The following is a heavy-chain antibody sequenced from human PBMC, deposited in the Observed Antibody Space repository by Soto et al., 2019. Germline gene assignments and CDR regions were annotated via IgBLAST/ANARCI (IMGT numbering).Heavy chain of an antibody. J-gene: IGHJ4*02. D-gene: IGHD3-3*01. V-gene: IGHV4-59*01. Sequence: QVQLQESGPGLVKPSETLSLNCIVSGGSISSYRWSWIRQPAGRGLEWIGYIDYSGSTNYNPPLKGRVTMSVDTSKNQFSFKLTSVTAADTAVYYCARAPSPISYGPGPGENEYYLDYWGQGTLVTVSS. CDR3: ARAPSPISYGPGPGENEYYLDY. CDR1: GGSISSYR. CDR2: IDYSGST.